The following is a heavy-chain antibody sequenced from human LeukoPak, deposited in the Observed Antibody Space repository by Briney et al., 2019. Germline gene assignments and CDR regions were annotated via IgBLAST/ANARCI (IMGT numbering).Heavy chain of an antibody. CDR2: IYYSGST. V-gene: IGHV4-31*03. CDR1: GGSISGGGYY. Sequence: SQTLSLTCTVSGGSISGGGYYWSWIRQHPGKGLEWIGYIYYSGSTYYNPSLKSRVTISVDTSKNQFSLKLSSVTAADTAVYYCARALDYYDSSGYSCFDYWGQGTLVTVSS. CDR3: ARALDYYDSSGYSCFDY. J-gene: IGHJ4*02. D-gene: IGHD3-22*01.